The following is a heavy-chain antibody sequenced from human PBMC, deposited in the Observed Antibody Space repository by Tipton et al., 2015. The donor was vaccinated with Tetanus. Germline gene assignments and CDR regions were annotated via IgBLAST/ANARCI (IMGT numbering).Heavy chain of an antibody. Sequence: TLSLTCTVSGGSISSYYWSWIRRPPGKGLEWIGYIYYSGSTNYNPSLKSRVTISVDTSKNQFSLKLSSVTAADTAVYYCARKIIAAAGTYYYYGMDVWGQGTTVTVSS. CDR2: IYYSGST. CDR3: ARKIIAAAGTYYYYGMDV. J-gene: IGHJ6*02. V-gene: IGHV4-59*01. CDR1: GGSISSYY. D-gene: IGHD6-13*01.